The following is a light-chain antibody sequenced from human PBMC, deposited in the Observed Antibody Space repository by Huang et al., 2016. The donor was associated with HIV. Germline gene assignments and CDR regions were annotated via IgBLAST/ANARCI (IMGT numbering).Light chain of an antibody. CDR3: QHYDNLRT. CDR1: QAIRNY. V-gene: IGKV1-33*01. CDR2: DAS. Sequence: DIQITQSPSSLSAAVGDRVTITCQASQAIRNYLNWYQKKPGKATKRLIYDASNLETGVSSRFSGSGSWTDFTFTISSLQPEDIATYYCQHYDNLRTFGQGTKVEIK. J-gene: IGKJ1*01.